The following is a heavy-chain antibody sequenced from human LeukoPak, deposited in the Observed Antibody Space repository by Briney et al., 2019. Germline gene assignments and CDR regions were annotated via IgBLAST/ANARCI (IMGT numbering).Heavy chain of an antibody. D-gene: IGHD2-15*01. CDR2: ISSSGSTI. CDR1: GFTFSDYY. Sequence: GGSLRLSCAASGFTFSDYYMSWIRQAPGKGLEWVSYISSSGSTIYYADSVKGRFTISRDNAKNSLYLQMNSLRAEDTAVYYCAKATCSGANCFSNSRDAFDVWGQGTMVTVSS. V-gene: IGHV3-11*04. J-gene: IGHJ3*01. CDR3: AKATCSGANCFSNSRDAFDV.